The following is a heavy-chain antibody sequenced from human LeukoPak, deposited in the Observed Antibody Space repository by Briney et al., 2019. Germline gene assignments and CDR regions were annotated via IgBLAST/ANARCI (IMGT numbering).Heavy chain of an antibody. J-gene: IGHJ3*02. V-gene: IGHV3-30*09. CDR3: AREAIGTTKSDDAFDI. D-gene: IGHD1-1*01. CDR2: ISYDGNTK. CDR1: GLTFSNFP. Sequence: GGSLRLSCAATGLTFSNFPMHWVRRAPGKGLEWVAVISYDGNTKYYADSVKGRFAITRDNSKNTLFLQMNSLRGEDTAVYYCAREAIGTTKSDDAFDIWGQGTMVTVSS.